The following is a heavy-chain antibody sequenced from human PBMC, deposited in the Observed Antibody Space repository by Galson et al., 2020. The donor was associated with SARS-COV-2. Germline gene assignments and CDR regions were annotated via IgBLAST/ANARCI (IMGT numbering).Heavy chain of an antibody. CDR3: ARELYGGTRRNAFDI. D-gene: IGHD2-15*01. J-gene: IGHJ3*02. V-gene: IGHV3-53*01. CDR1: GFTVSSNY. Sequence: GESLKISCAASGFTVSSNYMSWVRQAPGKGLEWVSVIYSGGSTYYADSVKGRFTISRDNSKNTLYLQMNSLRAEDTAVYYCARELYGGTRRNAFDIWGQGTMVTVYS. CDR2: IYSGGST.